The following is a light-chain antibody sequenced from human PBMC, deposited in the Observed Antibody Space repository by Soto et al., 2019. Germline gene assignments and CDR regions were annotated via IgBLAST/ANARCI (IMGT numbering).Light chain of an antibody. CDR3: SSYTSSSTLVHVV. CDR1: SSDVGGYNY. V-gene: IGLV2-14*01. CDR2: DVS. J-gene: IGLJ2*01. Sequence: QSALTQPASVSGSPGQSITISCTGTSSDVGGYNYVSWYQQHPGKAPKLMIYDVSNRPSGVSNRFSGSKSGNTASLTISGLQAEDEADYYCSSYTSSSTLVHVVFGGGTKLTGL.